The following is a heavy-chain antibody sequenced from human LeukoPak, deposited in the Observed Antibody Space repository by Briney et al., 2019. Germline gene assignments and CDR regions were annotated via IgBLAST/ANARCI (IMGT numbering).Heavy chain of an antibody. V-gene: IGHV4-31*03. CDR2: IYYSGST. CDR1: GGSSSSGGYY. Sequence: PSDNLALTCTVAGGSSSSGGYYWSWIRQHPGKSQEWIGYIYYSGSTYYNPSLKSRVTISVDTSKNQFSLKLSSVTAADTAVYYCAVDSGYEDYYGMDVWGQGTTVTVSS. D-gene: IGHD5-12*01. J-gene: IGHJ6*02. CDR3: AVDSGYEDYYGMDV.